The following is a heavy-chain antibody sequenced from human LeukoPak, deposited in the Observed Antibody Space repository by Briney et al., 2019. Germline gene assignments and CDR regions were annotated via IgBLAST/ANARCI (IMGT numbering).Heavy chain of an antibody. D-gene: IGHD2-21*02. J-gene: IGHJ4*02. CDR1: GNTFSSYE. CDR2: MNPNSGNT. V-gene: IGHV1-8*01. Sequence: ASVKVSCKASGNTFSSYEINWVRQATGQGLEWLGWMNPNSGNTGYAQKFQGRVTMTRNTSISTAYMELSSLRSEDTAVYYCARGGFYCGGDCYVDYWGQGTLVTVSS. CDR3: ARGGFYCGGDCYVDY.